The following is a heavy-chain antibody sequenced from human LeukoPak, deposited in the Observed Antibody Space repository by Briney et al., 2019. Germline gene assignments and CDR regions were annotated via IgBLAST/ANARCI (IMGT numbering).Heavy chain of an antibody. CDR1: GASFSGYY. CDR2: INHSGST. J-gene: IGHJ5*02. V-gene: IGHV4-34*01. Sequence: SETLSLTCAVYGASFSGYYWSWIRQPPGKGLEWIGEINHSGSTNYNPSLKSRVTISVDTSKNQFSLKLSSVTAADTAVYYCARRRWFDPWGQGTLVTVSS. CDR3: ARRRWFDP.